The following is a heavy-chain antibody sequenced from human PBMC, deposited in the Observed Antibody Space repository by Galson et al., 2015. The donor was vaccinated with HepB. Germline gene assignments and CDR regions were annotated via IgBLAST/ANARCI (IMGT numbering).Heavy chain of an antibody. V-gene: IGHV1-18*04. CDR1: GYRFTSYW. CDR2: ISPYNANT. Sequence: QSGAEVKKPGESLRISCKGSGYRFTSYWISWVRQMPGKGLEWMGWISPYNANTNYAQKFRGRVTLTTVTSTTTAYMELRSLRSDDTAIYYCAREGSYCIGDACYYYFDYWGQGSLVTVSS. D-gene: IGHD2-15*01. J-gene: IGHJ4*02. CDR3: AREGSYCIGDACYYYFDY.